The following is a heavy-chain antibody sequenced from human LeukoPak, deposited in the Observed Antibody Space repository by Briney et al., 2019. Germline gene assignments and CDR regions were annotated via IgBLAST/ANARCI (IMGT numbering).Heavy chain of an antibody. CDR2: INHSGST. J-gene: IGHJ4*02. V-gene: IGHV4-39*07. CDR3: ARSRIAAAGTFRINYFDY. D-gene: IGHD6-13*01. CDR1: GGSISSSSYY. Sequence: PSETLSLTCTVSGGSISSSSYYWGWIRQPPGKGLEWIGEINHSGSTNYNPSLKSRVTISVDTSKNQFSLKLSSVTAADTALFYCARSRIAAAGTFRINYFDYWGQGTLVTVSS.